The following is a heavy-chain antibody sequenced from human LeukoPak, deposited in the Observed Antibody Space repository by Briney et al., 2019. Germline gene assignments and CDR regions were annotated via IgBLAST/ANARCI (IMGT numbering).Heavy chain of an antibody. CDR3: ASARIQLWQLFDD. Sequence: GGSLRLSCAASAFTFSSYWMSWVRQAPGKGLGWVANIKKDGSEKYYVDSVKGRFTISRDNAKNSLYLQRNSLRVEDTAVYYCASARIQLWQLFDDWGQGTLVTVSS. D-gene: IGHD5-18*01. CDR1: AFTFSSYW. J-gene: IGHJ4*02. CDR2: IKKDGSEK. V-gene: IGHV3-7*01.